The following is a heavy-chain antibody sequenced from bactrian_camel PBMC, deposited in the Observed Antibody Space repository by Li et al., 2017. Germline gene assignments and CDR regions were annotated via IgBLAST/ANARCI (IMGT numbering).Heavy chain of an antibody. CDR3: VAENPFCWVWHRGYTY. D-gene: IGHD5*01. V-gene: IGHV3S53*01. Sequence: QLVESGGGSVQAGGSLRLSCAATGYSTSIGCMGWFRQVSWKEREGVAALNHDGSTSYADSVKGRFTISKDTTKNTLYLQMNSLKPEDTAMYYCVAENPFCWVWHRGYTYWGQGTQVTVS. J-gene: IGHJ4*01. CDR1: GYSTSIGC. CDR2: LNHDGST.